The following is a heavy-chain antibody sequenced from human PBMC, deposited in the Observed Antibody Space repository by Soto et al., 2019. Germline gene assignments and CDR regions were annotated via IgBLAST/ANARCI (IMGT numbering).Heavy chain of an antibody. J-gene: IGHJ5*02. CDR3: ARHSCLDRLVNNCFDP. Sequence: SETKSHTNTVSGEYISSSRYYWSWKKQPPGKGLEWIGSIDYSGSTYYKPSLKSRVTISVDTSKNQFSLNLYSVTAADTAVYFCARHSCLDRLVNNCFDPWGQGTLVTVSS. CDR2: IDYSGST. V-gene: IGHV4-39*01. D-gene: IGHD1-1*01. CDR1: GEYISSSRYY.